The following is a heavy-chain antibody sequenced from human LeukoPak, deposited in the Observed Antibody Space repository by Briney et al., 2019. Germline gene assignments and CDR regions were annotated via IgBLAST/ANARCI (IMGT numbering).Heavy chain of an antibody. V-gene: IGHV1-8*01. J-gene: IGHJ6*02. CDR2: MNPNSGNT. Sequence: ASVKVSCKASGYSFTSYDINWVRQATGQGLEWMGWMNPNSGNTGYAQKFQGRVTMTRNNSISTAYMELSSLRSEDTAVYYCARETHYYYGMDVWGQGTTVIVSS. CDR1: GYSFTSYD. CDR3: ARETHYYYGMDV.